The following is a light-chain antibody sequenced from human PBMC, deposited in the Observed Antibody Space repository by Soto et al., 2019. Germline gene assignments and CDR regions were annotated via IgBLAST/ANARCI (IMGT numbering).Light chain of an antibody. V-gene: IGKV1-5*03. Sequence: DIQMTQSPSTLSASVGDRVTITCRASQSISSWLAWYQQKPGKAPKLLIYKASSLDSGVPSRFSGSGSGTEFTLTISSLQPDDFATYYYQQYNSYSRTFGQGTKVEIK. J-gene: IGKJ1*01. CDR1: QSISSW. CDR2: KAS. CDR3: QQYNSYSRT.